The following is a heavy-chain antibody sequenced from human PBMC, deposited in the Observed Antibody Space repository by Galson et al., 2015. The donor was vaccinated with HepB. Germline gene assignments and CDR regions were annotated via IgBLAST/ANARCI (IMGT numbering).Heavy chain of an antibody. V-gene: IGHV1-2*02. D-gene: IGHD2-2*01. J-gene: IGHJ6*03. Sequence: SVKVSCKASGYTFTGYYMHWVRQAPGQGLEWMGWINPNSGGTNYAQKFQGRVTMTRDTSISTAYMELSRLRSDDTAVYYCARSIVVVPAATYYYMDVWGKGTTVTVSS. CDR1: GYTFTGYY. CDR3: ARSIVVVPAATYYYMDV. CDR2: INPNSGGT.